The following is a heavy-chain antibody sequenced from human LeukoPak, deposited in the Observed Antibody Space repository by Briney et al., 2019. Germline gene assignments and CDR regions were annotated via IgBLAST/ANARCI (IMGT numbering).Heavy chain of an antibody. J-gene: IGHJ3*02. CDR3: TRAIRLSGDAFDI. CDR2: IRTKAYDETT. CDR1: GFTFGDYP. Sequence: GGSLGLSCRASGFTFGDYPMSWFRQAPGKGLEWVSYIRTKAYDETTEYAASVTGRFTMSRDDSNSIAYLQMNSLKAEDTAFYYCTRAIRLSGDAFDIWGQGTMVTVSS. D-gene: IGHD3-10*01. V-gene: IGHV3-49*03.